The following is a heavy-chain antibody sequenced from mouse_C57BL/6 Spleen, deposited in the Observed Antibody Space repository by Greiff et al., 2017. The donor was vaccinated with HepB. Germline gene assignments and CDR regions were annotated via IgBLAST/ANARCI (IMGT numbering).Heavy chain of an antibody. CDR3: ARNNYGSSYLYWDFDV. J-gene: IGHJ1*03. Sequence: QVQLQQPGAELVKPGASVKLSCKASGYTFTSYWMHWVKQRPGRGLEWIGRIDPNSGGTKYNEKFKSKATLTVDKPSSTAYMQLSSLTSEDSAVYDYARNNYGSSYLYWDFDVWGTGTTVTVSS. D-gene: IGHD1-1*01. V-gene: IGHV1-72*01. CDR1: GYTFTSYW. CDR2: IDPNSGGT.